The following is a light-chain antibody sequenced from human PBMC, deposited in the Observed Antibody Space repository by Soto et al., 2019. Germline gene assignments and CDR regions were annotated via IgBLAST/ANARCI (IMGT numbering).Light chain of an antibody. Sequence: DIQMTQSPSSLSASVGDRVTITCRASQSITTYLNWYRQKPGKAPKLLIYAASSLQSGVPSRFGGSGSEREFTLSISSLQPEEFATYFSQEIYSAPLTFSGGTKVEIK. J-gene: IGKJ4*01. CDR2: AAS. CDR1: QSITTY. CDR3: QEIYSAPLT. V-gene: IGKV1-39*01.